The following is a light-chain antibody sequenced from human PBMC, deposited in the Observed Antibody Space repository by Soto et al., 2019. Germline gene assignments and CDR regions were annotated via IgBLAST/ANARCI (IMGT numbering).Light chain of an antibody. CDR1: QSISSW. CDR2: KAS. Sequence: DIQMNQSPSTLSASVGDRVTITCRASQSISSWLAWYQQKPGKAPKLLIYKASSLESGVPSRFSGSGSGTEFTLTISSLQPDDFATYYCQQYNSYSQTFGQGTKVDIK. J-gene: IGKJ1*01. CDR3: QQYNSYSQT. V-gene: IGKV1-5*03.